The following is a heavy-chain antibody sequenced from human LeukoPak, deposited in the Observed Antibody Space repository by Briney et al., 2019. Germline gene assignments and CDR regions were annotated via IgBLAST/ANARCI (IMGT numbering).Heavy chain of an antibody. D-gene: IGHD1-26*01. Sequence: GGSLRLSCAASGFTVSSNYMSWVRQAPGKGLEWVSVIYSGGSTFYADSVKGRFTISRDNAKNSLYLQMNSLRAEDTALYHCARGVGATTDSAFDIWGQGTMVTVSS. J-gene: IGHJ3*02. CDR2: IYSGGST. CDR3: ARGVGATTDSAFDI. CDR1: GFTVSSNY. V-gene: IGHV3-53*01.